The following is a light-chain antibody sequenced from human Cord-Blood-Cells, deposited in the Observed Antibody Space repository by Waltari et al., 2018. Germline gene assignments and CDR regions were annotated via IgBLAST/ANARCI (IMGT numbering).Light chain of an antibody. CDR1: QDISNY. Sequence: DIQMTQSPSSLSASVGDRVTITCQASQDISNYLNWYQQKPGKAPKFLIYDASNLEKGVPSRFRGSGSGKDFTFTISSLQPEDIATYYCQQYDNLPLTFGGGTKGRSN. CDR3: QQYDNLPLT. CDR2: DAS. J-gene: IGKJ4*01. V-gene: IGKV1-33*01.